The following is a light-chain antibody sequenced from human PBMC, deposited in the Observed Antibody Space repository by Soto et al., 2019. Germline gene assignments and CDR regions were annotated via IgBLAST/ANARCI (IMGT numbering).Light chain of an antibody. V-gene: IGLV2-8*01. CDR3: SSYAGSNNYV. CDR1: SSDVGGYNY. J-gene: IGLJ1*01. CDR2: EVS. Sequence: QSALTQPPSASGSPGQSVTISCTGTSSDVGGYNYVSWYQQHPGKALKLMIYEVSKWPSGVPDRFSGSKSGNTASLTVSGLQAEDEADYYCSSYAGSNNYVFGTGTKLTVL.